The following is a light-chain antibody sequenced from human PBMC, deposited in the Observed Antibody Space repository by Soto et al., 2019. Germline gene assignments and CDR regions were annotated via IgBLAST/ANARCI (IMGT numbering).Light chain of an antibody. J-gene: IGLJ2*01. CDR1: SRDVCGYNY. CDR3: SSYTCGITLLV. Sequence: QSALTQPASVSGSPGQSITIFCTGTSRDVCGYNYVSWYQQHPGKAPKLMIYDVINRTSGVSNRFSGSKSGNTASLTISWLLAGDEADYYCSSYTCGITLLVFGGCTK. CDR2: DVI. V-gene: IGLV2-14*01.